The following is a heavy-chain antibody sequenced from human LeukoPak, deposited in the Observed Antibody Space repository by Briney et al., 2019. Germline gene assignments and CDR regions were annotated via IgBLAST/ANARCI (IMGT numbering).Heavy chain of an antibody. CDR2: IWYDGSNK. Sequence: PGRSLRLSCAASGFTFSSYGMHWVRQAPGKGLEWVAVIWYDGSNKYYADSVKGRFTISRDNSKNTLYLQMNSLRAEDTAVYYCAREGSTGRSFDYWGRGTLVTVSS. J-gene: IGHJ4*02. CDR1: GFTFSSYG. CDR3: AREGSTGRSFDY. D-gene: IGHD3-10*01. V-gene: IGHV3-33*01.